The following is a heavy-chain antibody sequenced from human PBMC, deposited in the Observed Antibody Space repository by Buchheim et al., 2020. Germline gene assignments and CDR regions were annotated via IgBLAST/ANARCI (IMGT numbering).Heavy chain of an antibody. CDR2: IYGGGVT. CDR3: SVSYCGGDCFRSLDY. V-gene: IGHV3-66*02. J-gene: IGHJ4*02. Sequence: EVQLVESGGGLVQPGGSLRLSCAASGFTVSNKYMTWVRQAPGKGLEWVSLIYGGGVTYYGDSVKGRFTISRDNSKNKLYLQVNILRVEDTAMYYCSVSYCGGDCFRSLDYWGQGTL. D-gene: IGHD2-21*02. CDR1: GFTVSNKY.